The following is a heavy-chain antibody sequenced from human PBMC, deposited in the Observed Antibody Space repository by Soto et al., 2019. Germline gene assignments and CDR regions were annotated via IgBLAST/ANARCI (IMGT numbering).Heavy chain of an antibody. CDR3: ARGGTMVRGVIRPYYFDY. CDR2: IYYSGST. V-gene: IGHV4-31*03. Sequence: QVQLQESGPGLVKPSQTLSLTCTVSGGSISSGGYYWSWIRQHPGKGLEWIGYIYYSGSTYYNPSLESRVTISVDTSKNQFSLKLSSVTAADTAVYYCARGGTMVRGVIRPYYFDYWGQGTLVTVSS. J-gene: IGHJ4*02. D-gene: IGHD3-10*01. CDR1: GGSISSGGYY.